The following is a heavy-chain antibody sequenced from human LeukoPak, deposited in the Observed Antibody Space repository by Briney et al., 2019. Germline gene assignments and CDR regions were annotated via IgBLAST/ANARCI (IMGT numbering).Heavy chain of an antibody. V-gene: IGHV3-33*08. CDR1: GFTFSSYA. CDR2: IWYDGSNK. Sequence: GRSLRLSCAASGFTFSSYAMHWVRQAPGKGLEWVAVIWYDGSNKYYADSVKGRFTISRDNSKNTLYLQMNSLRAEDTAVYYCARDLGEYYDLADYWGQGTLVTVSS. J-gene: IGHJ4*02. CDR3: ARDLGEYYDLADY. D-gene: IGHD3-16*01.